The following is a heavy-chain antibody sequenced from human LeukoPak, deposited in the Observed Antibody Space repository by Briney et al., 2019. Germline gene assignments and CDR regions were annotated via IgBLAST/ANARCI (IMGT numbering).Heavy chain of an antibody. CDR2: INHSGST. V-gene: IGHV4-34*01. CDR1: GGSFSGYY. Sequence: PSETLSLTCAVYGGSFSGYYWSWIRQPPGKGLEWIGEINHSGSTNYNPSLKSRVTISVDTSKNQFSLKLSSVTAADTAVYYCAREWFAALTPERTNDFQHWGQGTLVTVSS. CDR3: AREWFAALTPERTNDFQH. J-gene: IGHJ1*01. D-gene: IGHD3-3*01.